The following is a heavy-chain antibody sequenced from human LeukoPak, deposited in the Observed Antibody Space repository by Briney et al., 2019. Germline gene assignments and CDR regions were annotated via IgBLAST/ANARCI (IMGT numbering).Heavy chain of an antibody. CDR2: ISYDGSNK. CDR3: AKVAMVDY. J-gene: IGHJ4*02. CDR1: GFTFSSYW. V-gene: IGHV3-30*18. D-gene: IGHD5-18*01. Sequence: GGSLRLSCAASGFTFSSYWMSWVRQAPGKGLEWVAVISYDGSNKYYADSVKGRFTISRDNSKNTLYLQMNSLRAEDTAVYYCAKVAMVDYWGQGTLVTVSS.